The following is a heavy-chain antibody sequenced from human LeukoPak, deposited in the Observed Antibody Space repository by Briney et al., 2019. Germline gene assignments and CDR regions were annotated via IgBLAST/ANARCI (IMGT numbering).Heavy chain of an antibody. Sequence: GGSLTLSCAASGLTFSSYEMNWVRQAPGKGLEWPSQISTSGSIYYADSVEGRFTISRDNTKNSLYLQMNSLGVEDTAVYYCAREMGSVYFDYWGQGTLVTVSS. CDR1: GLTFSSYE. V-gene: IGHV3-48*03. CDR2: ISTSGSI. CDR3: AREMGSVYFDY. J-gene: IGHJ4*02. D-gene: IGHD3-10*01.